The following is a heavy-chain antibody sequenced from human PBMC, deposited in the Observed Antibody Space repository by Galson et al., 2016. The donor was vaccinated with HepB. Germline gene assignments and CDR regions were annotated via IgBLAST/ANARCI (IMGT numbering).Heavy chain of an antibody. D-gene: IGHD6-6*01. CDR3: ARPRKQLVPPFDY. CDR1: GFSFKLWT. V-gene: IGHV3-21*01. CDR2: INPSGSQI. J-gene: IGHJ4*02. Sequence: LRLSCAASGFSFKLWTLSWVRQAPGKGPEWLSSINPSGSQIFYSESVRGRFTISRDNANNSLYLHMSSLRVDDTAVYYFARPRKQLVPPFDYWGQGTLVTVSS.